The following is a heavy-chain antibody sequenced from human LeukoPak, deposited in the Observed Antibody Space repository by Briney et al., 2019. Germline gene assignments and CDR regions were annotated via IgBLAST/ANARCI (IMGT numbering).Heavy chain of an antibody. CDR1: GSTLSSYW. CDR3: AGRGDGNLYSFDH. D-gene: IGHD5-24*01. V-gene: IGHV3-7*05. J-gene: IGHJ4*02. CDR2: IKQDGGEK. Sequence: GGSLRLPCAASGSTLSSYWMSWIRKAPGKGRVRVANIKQDGGEKYYVASVKGRFTISRDNAKNSLYLQMNSLRPEDTAVYYCAGRGDGNLYSFDHWGQGTLVTASS.